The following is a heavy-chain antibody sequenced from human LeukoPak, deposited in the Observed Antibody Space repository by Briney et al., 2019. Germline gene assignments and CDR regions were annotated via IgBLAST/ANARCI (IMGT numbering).Heavy chain of an antibody. J-gene: IGHJ4*02. D-gene: IGHD6-19*01. CDR3: ARVSYNSGRYGFSFDY. V-gene: IGHV2-70*11. CDR2: IDWDDDK. CDR1: GFSLSTRGMC. Sequence: RESGPALVKSTQTLTVTCAFSGFSLSTRGMCVSWIRQPPGKALEWLARIDWDDDKYYSISLKTRLTISKDTSKNQVALTMTDMDPVDTGTYYCARVSYNSGRYGFSFDYWGQGTLVTVSS.